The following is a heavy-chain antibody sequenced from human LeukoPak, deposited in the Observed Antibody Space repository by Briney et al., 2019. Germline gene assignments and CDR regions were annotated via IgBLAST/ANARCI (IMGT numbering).Heavy chain of an antibody. D-gene: IGHD4-11*01. CDR1: GGTFSSYA. J-gene: IGHJ6*03. CDR2: IIPILETV. Sequence: SVKVSCKASGGTFSSYAISWVRQAPGQGLEWVGRIIPILETVNFAQKFQGRVTITTDKSTTTVYMELSSLRSEDTAVYYCARGPYSKQDYYMDVWGTGTTVTVSS. V-gene: IGHV1-69*04. CDR3: ARGPYSKQDYYMDV.